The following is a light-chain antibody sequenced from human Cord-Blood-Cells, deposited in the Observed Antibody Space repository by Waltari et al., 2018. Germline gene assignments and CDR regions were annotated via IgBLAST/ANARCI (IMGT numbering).Light chain of an antibody. CDR1: SRAVGGYNY. CDR2: DVS. V-gene: IGLV2-14*03. J-gene: IGLJ1*01. CDR3: SSYTSSSTYV. Sequence: QSALPQPASVSGSPGQSITNPSPGTSRAVGGYNYVSWYQQHPGKAPKLMIYDVSNRPSGVSNRFSGSKSGNTASLTISGLQAEDEADYYCSSYTSSSTYVFGTGTKVTVL.